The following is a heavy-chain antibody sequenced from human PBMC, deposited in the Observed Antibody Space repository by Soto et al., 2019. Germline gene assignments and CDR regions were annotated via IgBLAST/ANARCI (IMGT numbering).Heavy chain of an antibody. CDR2: FYYTGIT. V-gene: IGHV4-59*08. D-gene: IGHD3-10*01. Sequence: SETLSLTCTVSGGSISNYYWSWIRQPPGKGLEWIGYFYYTGITNYNPSLKSRISMSVDTSKNQFSLKLSSVTAADTAVYYCARGRGVGHGENFDYWGQGTLVTVSS. CDR1: GGSISNYY. J-gene: IGHJ4*02. CDR3: ARGRGVGHGENFDY.